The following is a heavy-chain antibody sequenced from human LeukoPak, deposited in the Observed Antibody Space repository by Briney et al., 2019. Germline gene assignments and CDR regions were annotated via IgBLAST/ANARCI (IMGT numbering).Heavy chain of an antibody. CDR2: IKPNSGDT. Sequence: ASVKVSCKASGYSFADYYMHWVRQAPGQGLEWMGWIKPNSGDTRSAQKFQGRVTMTRDTSISTASMELSSLRYDDTAVYYCATNILVRDIINWFDPWGQGTLVTVSS. CDR1: GYSFADYY. CDR3: ATNILVRDIINWFDP. J-gene: IGHJ5*02. V-gene: IGHV1-2*02. D-gene: IGHD3-10*01.